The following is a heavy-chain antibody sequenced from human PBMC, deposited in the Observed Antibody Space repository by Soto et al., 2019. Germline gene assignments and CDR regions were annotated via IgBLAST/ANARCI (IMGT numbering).Heavy chain of an antibody. D-gene: IGHD5-12*01. CDR1: GYTFTSYY. CDR3: ARAGPSSGSYYYYYGMDV. Sequence: ASVKVSCKASGYTFTSYYMHWVRQAPGQGLEWVGIINPSGGSTSYAQKFQGRVTMTRDTSTSTVYMELSSLRSEDTAVYYCARAGPSSGSYYYYYGMDVWGQGTTVTV. V-gene: IGHV1-46*01. J-gene: IGHJ6*02. CDR2: INPSGGST.